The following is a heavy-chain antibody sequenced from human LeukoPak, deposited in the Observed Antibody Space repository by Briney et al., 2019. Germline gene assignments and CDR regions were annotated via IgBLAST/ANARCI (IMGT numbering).Heavy chain of an antibody. J-gene: IGHJ5*02. CDR1: GYTFTGYY. Sequence: ASVKVSCKASGYTFTGYYMHWVRQAPGQGLEWMGRINPNSGGTNYAQKFQGRVTITADESTSTAYMELSSLRSEDTAVYYCARSSGGNIIGYNWFDPWGQGTLVTVSS. V-gene: IGHV1-2*06. D-gene: IGHD4-23*01. CDR2: INPNSGGT. CDR3: ARSSGGNIIGYNWFDP.